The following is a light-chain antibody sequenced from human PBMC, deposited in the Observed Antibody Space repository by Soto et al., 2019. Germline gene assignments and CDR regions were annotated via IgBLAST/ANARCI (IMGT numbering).Light chain of an antibody. J-gene: IGLJ2*01. CDR3: QSYDSSLRSV. V-gene: IGLV1-40*01. CDR2: GNS. CDR1: RSNIGAGYD. Sequence: QSVLTQPPSVSGAPGQRVTISCTGSRSNIGAGYDVHWYQQLPGTAPKLLIYGNSNRPSGVPDRFSGSKSGTSASLAITGLQAEDEADYYCQSYDSSLRSVFGGGTKLTVL.